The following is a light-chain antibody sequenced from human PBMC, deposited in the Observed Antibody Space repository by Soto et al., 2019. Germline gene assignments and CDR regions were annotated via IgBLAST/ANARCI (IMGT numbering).Light chain of an antibody. CDR1: QTVSNNY. J-gene: IGKJ5*01. CDR2: GAS. Sequence: IVLTLSTCTLSLSLGEKATLSCRASQTVSNNYLAWYQQKPGQAPRLLMFGASSRATGIPDRFSGSGSGTDFTLTISRLEPEDFAVYSCQQYGSSPPITFGQGTRLEIK. V-gene: IGKV3-20*01. CDR3: QQYGSSPPIT.